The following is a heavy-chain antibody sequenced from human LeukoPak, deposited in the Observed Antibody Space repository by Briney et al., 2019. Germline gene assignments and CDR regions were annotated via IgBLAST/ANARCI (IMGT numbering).Heavy chain of an antibody. Sequence: GGSLRLSCAASAFALSTYTMEWVRLAPGKGLEWVSSINPDSKYIYYRDSVRGRFTISRDNAKNSLYLQMNSLRVEDTAIYYCTRVGYIDEGIDYWGQGTLVTVSS. CDR2: INPDSKYI. V-gene: IGHV3-21*01. J-gene: IGHJ4*02. CDR1: AFALSTYT. D-gene: IGHD5-24*01. CDR3: TRVGYIDEGIDY.